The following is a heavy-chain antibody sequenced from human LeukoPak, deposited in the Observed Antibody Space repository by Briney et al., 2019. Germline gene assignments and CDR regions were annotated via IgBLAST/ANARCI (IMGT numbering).Heavy chain of an antibody. CDR2: IYSGGST. CDR3: ARGTSGSYYPGYFDY. D-gene: IGHD1-26*01. V-gene: IGHV3-66*01. J-gene: IGHJ4*02. Sequence: HSGGSLRLSCAASGFTVSSNYMSWVRQAPGKGLEWVSVIYSGGSTYYADSVKGRFTISRDNAKNSLYLQMNNLRDEDTAVYYCARGTSGSYYPGYFDYWGQGTLVTVSS. CDR1: GFTVSSNY.